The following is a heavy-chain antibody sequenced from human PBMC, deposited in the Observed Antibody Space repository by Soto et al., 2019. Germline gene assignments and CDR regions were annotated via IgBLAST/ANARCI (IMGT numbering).Heavy chain of an antibody. D-gene: IGHD6-19*01. CDR3: ARDAPPLAVAGTGWFDP. CDR1: GFTFSSYS. CDR2: ISSSSSYI. Sequence: GGSLRLSCAASGFTFSSYSMNWVRQAPGKGLEWVSSISSSSSYIYYADSVKGRFTISRDNAKNSLYLQMNSLRAEDTAVYYCARDAPPLAVAGTGWFDPWGQGTLVTVSS. J-gene: IGHJ5*02. V-gene: IGHV3-21*01.